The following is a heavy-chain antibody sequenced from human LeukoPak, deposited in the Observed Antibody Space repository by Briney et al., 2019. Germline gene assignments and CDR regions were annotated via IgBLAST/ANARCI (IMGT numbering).Heavy chain of an antibody. CDR1: GFSFSSYA. CDR3: ARRRGFGGSGYGMDV. CDR2: ISSSSSTI. J-gene: IGHJ6*02. Sequence: GGSLRLSCAASGFSFSSYAMNWVRQAPGKGLEWVSYISSSSSTIYYADSVKGRFTISRDNAKNSLYLQMNSLRDEDTAVYYCARRRGFGGSGYGMDVWGQGTTVTVSS. D-gene: IGHD3-10*01. V-gene: IGHV3-48*02.